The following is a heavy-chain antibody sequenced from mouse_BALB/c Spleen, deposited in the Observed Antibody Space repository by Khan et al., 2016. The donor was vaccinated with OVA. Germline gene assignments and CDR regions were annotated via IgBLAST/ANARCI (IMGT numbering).Heavy chain of an antibody. CDR1: GYSITSGYA. J-gene: IGHJ2*01. CDR2: ISYSGGT. D-gene: IGHD1-1*01. V-gene: IGHV3-2*02. CDR3: ARGNYYGYYFDY. Sequence: VQLKESGPGLVKPSQSLSLTCTVTGYSITSGYAWNWIRQFPGNKLEWMGYISYSGGTSYNPSLKSRISITRDTSKNQFFLQLNSVTTEDTATYYCARGNYYGYYFDYWGQGTTLIVSS.